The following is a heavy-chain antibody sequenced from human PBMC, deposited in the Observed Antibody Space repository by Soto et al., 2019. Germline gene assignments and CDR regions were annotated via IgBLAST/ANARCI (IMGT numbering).Heavy chain of an antibody. V-gene: IGHV3-23*01. Sequence: EVQLLESGGGWLQPGGSLRLSCAASGFTFSSYAMNWVRQAPGKGLEWVSGITGSGAGSYYSDSVNGRFTISRDNSKNTLYLQMNSLRAEVTAVYYCAKAYSNSWPNDWFDPWGQGTLVTVSS. CDR2: ITGSGAGS. CDR3: AKAYSNSWPNDWFDP. J-gene: IGHJ5*02. D-gene: IGHD6-13*01. CDR1: GFTFSSYA.